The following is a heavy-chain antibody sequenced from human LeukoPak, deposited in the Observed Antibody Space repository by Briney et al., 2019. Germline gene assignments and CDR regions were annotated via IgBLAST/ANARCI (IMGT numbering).Heavy chain of an antibody. CDR1: GFTFSSYG. V-gene: IGHV3-30*02. Sequence: GGSLRLSCVASGFTFSSYGMHWVRQAPGKGLEWVAFIRYDGSNKYYADSVKGRFTISRDNSKNTLYLQMNSLRAEDTAVYYCAKPKGGYSGYRDYWGQGTLVTVSS. J-gene: IGHJ4*02. CDR2: IRYDGSNK. D-gene: IGHD5-12*01. CDR3: AKPKGGYSGYRDY.